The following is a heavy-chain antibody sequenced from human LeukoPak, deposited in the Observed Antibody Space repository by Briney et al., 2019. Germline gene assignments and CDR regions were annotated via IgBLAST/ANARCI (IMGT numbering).Heavy chain of an antibody. CDR3: ARVLGLVDTAMGDAFDI. Sequence: ASVKVSCKASGYTFTSYGINWVRQATGQGLEWMGWMNPNSGNTGYAQKFQGRVTMTRNTSISTAYMELSSLRSEDTAVYYCARVLGLVDTAMGDAFDIWGQGTMVTVSS. D-gene: IGHD5-18*01. CDR2: MNPNSGNT. V-gene: IGHV1-8*01. CDR1: GYTFTSYG. J-gene: IGHJ3*02.